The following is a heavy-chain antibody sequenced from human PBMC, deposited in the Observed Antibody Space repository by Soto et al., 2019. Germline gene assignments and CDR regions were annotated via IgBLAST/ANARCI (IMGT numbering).Heavy chain of an antibody. CDR3: LIWFGESPAGENWFDP. CDR1: GGTFSSYT. D-gene: IGHD3-10*01. J-gene: IGHJ5*02. V-gene: IGHV1-69*02. CDR2: IIPILGIA. Sequence: QVQLVQSGAEVKKPGSSVKVSCKASGGTFSSYTISWVRQAPGQGLEWMGRIIPILGIANYAQKFQGRVTITADKSTSTAYMELSSLRSEDTAVSYCLIWFGESPAGENWFDPWGQGTLVTVSS.